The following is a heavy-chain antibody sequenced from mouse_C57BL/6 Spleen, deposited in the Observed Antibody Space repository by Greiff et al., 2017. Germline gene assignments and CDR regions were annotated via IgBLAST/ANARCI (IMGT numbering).Heavy chain of an antibody. V-gene: IGHV5-17*01. CDR2: ISSGSSTI. Sequence: EVQLVESGGGLVKPGGSLKLSCAASGFTFSDYGMHWVRQAPEKGLEWVAYISSGSSTIYYADTVKGRFTLSRDNAKNTLFLQMTSLRSEDTAMYYCARRTTVAGDFDYWGQGTTLTVSS. CDR1: GFTFSDYG. CDR3: ARRTTVAGDFDY. J-gene: IGHJ2*01. D-gene: IGHD1-1*01.